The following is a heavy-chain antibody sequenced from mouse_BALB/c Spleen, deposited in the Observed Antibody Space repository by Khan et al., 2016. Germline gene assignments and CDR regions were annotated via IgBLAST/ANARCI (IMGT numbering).Heavy chain of an antibody. D-gene: IGHD2-4*01. V-gene: IGHV2-5*01. CDR3: AKEEGNYVMNC. CDR1: GFLLTSYG. CDR2: IWRGGST. Sequence: QVQLKESGPGLVQPSQSLSINCTASGFLLTSYGVHWVRQSPGKGLEWLGVIWRGGSTDYSATFMSRLSITRDNSKSPVFYKMNSLQTDDTAIYFGAKEEGNYVMNCWGQGTSVTVSS. J-gene: IGHJ4*01.